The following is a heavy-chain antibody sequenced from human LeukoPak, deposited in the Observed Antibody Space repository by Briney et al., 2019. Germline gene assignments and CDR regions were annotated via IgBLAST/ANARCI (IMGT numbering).Heavy chain of an antibody. CDR2: IYPGDSDT. Sequence: GESLKISCKGSGSSFTTYWIAWVRQMPGKGLEYMGIIYPGDSDTRYSPSFQGQVTISADKSITTAYLQWSSLKASDTAMYYCATATVPLGYDAFDIWGQGTMVTVSS. CDR1: GSSFTTYW. J-gene: IGHJ3*02. V-gene: IGHV5-51*01. D-gene: IGHD4-11*01. CDR3: ATATVPLGYDAFDI.